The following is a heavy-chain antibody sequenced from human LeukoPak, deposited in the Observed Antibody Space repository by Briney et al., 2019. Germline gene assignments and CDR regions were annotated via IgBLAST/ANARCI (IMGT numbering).Heavy chain of an antibody. J-gene: IGHJ4*02. CDR3: TRGYGSGTSLPFDY. V-gene: IGHV3-74*01. D-gene: IGHD3-10*01. Sequence: PGGSLRLSCVTSGFTLSSYWMHWVRQAPGKGLVWVSRIEGDGSTTSYADSVKGRFTISRDNAKNTLYLQLNNLRAEDTAVYYCTRGYGSGTSLPFDYWGQGTLVTVSS. CDR2: IEGDGSTT. CDR1: GFTLSSYW.